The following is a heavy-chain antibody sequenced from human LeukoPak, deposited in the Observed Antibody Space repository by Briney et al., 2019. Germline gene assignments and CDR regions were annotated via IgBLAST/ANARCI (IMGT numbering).Heavy chain of an antibody. V-gene: IGHV5-51*01. Sequence: SGESLKISCKGSGYSFPNYWIGWVRQMPGQGLEWMGIIYPADSDTRYSPSFQGQVTISADKSINTAYLQWTSLKASDTAMYYCARRKGDGYNFPFDYWGQGTLVTVSS. J-gene: IGHJ4*02. CDR2: IYPADSDT. CDR3: ARRKGDGYNFPFDY. D-gene: IGHD5-24*01. CDR1: GYSFPNYW.